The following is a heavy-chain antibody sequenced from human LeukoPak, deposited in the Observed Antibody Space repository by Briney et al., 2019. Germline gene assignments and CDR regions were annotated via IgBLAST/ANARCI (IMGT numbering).Heavy chain of an antibody. J-gene: IGHJ4*02. V-gene: IGHV4-39*01. Sequence: SETLSLTCTVSGGSINTSNYCWGWIRQPPGKGLEWIGTIYYSGSTYYNPSLKGRVTISVDTSQNQFSLKLTSVTAADTAVYYCSRRPRIAVAGPPFDYWGQGTLVTVSS. CDR2: IYYSGST. CDR1: GGSINTSNYC. CDR3: SRRPRIAVAGPPFDY. D-gene: IGHD6-19*01.